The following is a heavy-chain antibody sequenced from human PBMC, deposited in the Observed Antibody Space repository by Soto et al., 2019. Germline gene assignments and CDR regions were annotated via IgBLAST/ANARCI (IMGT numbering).Heavy chain of an antibody. J-gene: IGHJ6*03. CDR3: ARFIGSSSDYYYYYMDV. V-gene: IGHV4-59*08. Sequence: SETLSLTCTVSGGSISSYYWSWIRQPPGKGLEWIGYIYYSGSTNYNPSLKSRVTISVDTSKNQFSLKLSSVTAADTAVYYCARFIGSSSDYYYYYMDVWGKGTTVTVSS. D-gene: IGHD6-6*01. CDR1: GGSISSYY. CDR2: IYYSGST.